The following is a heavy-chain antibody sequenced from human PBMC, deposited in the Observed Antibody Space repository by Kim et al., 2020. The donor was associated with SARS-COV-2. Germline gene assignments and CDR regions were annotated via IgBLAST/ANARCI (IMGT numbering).Heavy chain of an antibody. CDR2: LSGSGGST. CDR1: GFTFSNYV. D-gene: IGHD6-25*01. V-gene: IGHV3-23*01. Sequence: GGSLRLSCAASGFTFSNYVMIWLRQAPGKGLEWVSSLSGSGGSTYYADSVKGRFTISRDNPKNTLYLQMNSLRAEDTAVYYCAGGAAASNHFDNWGQRT. CDR3: AGGAAASNHFDN. J-gene: IGHJ4*02.